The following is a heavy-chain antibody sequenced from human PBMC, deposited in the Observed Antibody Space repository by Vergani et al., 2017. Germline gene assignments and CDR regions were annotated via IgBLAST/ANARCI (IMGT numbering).Heavy chain of an antibody. V-gene: IGHV3-21*01. D-gene: IGHD6-6*01. CDR3: ARKDSSSRYMDV. J-gene: IGHJ6*03. CDR2: ISSSSSYI. Sequence: EVQLVESGGGLVKPGGSLRLSCAASGFTFSSYSMNWVRQAPGKGLEWVSSISSSSSYIYYADSVKGRFTISRDNAKNSRYLQMNSLRAEDTAVYYCARKDSSSRYMDVWGKGTTVTVSS. CDR1: GFTFSSYS.